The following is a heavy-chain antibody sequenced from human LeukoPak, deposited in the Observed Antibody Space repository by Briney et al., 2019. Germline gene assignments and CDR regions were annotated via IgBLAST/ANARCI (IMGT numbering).Heavy chain of an antibody. CDR3: ARGIVSGSAWYFGCYFDY. CDR1: GGSFSGYY. Sequence: SETLSLTCAVFGGSFSGYYWNWIRQPPGKGLEWIGEINHSGSTNYNSSLKSRDTISVDTSKNQFSLKLTSVTAADTAVYFCARGIVSGSAWYFGCYFDYWGQGTLVTVSS. V-gene: IGHV4-34*01. CDR2: INHSGST. D-gene: IGHD6-19*01. J-gene: IGHJ4*02.